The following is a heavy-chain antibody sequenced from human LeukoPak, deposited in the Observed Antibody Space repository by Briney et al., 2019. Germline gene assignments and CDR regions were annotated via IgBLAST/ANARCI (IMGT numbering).Heavy chain of an antibody. CDR1: GFTFSSYS. V-gene: IGHV3-48*02. D-gene: IGHD2-15*01. Sequence: GGSLRLSCAASGFTFSSYSMNWVRQAPGKGLEWVSQITSGSAIYYADSVKGRFTISRDNAKNSLFLQMNGLTDGDTAIYYCARGETRIVHWGQGTLVTLSS. CDR2: ITSGSAI. CDR3: ARGETRIVH. J-gene: IGHJ1*01.